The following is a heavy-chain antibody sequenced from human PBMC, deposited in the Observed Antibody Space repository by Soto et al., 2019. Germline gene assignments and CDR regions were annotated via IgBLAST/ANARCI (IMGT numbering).Heavy chain of an antibody. CDR3: ARDYYDSRATDAFDI. CDR1: GFTFSDYY. CDR2: ISSSSSYT. D-gene: IGHD3-22*01. V-gene: IGHV3-11*06. J-gene: IGHJ3*02. Sequence: GSLRLSCAASGFTFSDYYMSWIRQAPGKGLEWVSYISSSSSYTNYADSVKGRFTISRDNAKNSLYLQMNSLRAEDTAVYYCARDYYDSRATDAFDIWGQGTMVTVSS.